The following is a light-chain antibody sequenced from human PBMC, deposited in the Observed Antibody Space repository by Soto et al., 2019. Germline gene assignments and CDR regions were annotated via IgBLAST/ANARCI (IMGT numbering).Light chain of an antibody. CDR3: QKGDYLPI. J-gene: IGKJ3*01. CDR2: DAS. V-gene: IGKV1-33*01. CDR1: HYITSY. Sequence: DIQMTQSPSSLSASVGDRVTITCQASHYITSYLTWYQHKPGKAPKLLIYDASILEAGVPSRFSGSGSGTDFTFTIRSLQPEDGAAYYCQKGDYLPIFGPGTTVDFK.